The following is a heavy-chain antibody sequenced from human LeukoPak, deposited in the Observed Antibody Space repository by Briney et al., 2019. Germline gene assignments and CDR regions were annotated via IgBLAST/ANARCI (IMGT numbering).Heavy chain of an antibody. Sequence: PSETLSLTCTVSGGSISSGDYYWSWIRQPPGKGLEWIGYIYYSGSTNYNPSLKSRVTISVDTSKNQFSLKLSSVTAADTAVYYCARSSYFIAARPRYFQHWGQGTLVTVSS. CDR3: ARSSYFIAARPRYFQH. CDR1: GGSISSGDYY. D-gene: IGHD6-6*01. CDR2: IYYSGST. V-gene: IGHV4-30-4*01. J-gene: IGHJ1*01.